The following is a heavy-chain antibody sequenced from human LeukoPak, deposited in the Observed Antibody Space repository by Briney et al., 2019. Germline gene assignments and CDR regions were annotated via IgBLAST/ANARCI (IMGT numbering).Heavy chain of an antibody. CDR1: GFTFSTYG. CDR3: AKRVAYSSGYYWDY. J-gene: IGHJ4*02. Sequence: GGSLRLSCAASGFTFSTYGMTWVRQAPGKGLEWVSAISGRDDNTYYADSVKGRFCISRDNSKNTVHLQMNSLRVEDTAVFYCAKRVAYSSGYYWDYWGQGTLVTVSS. D-gene: IGHD6-19*01. CDR2: ISGRDDNT. V-gene: IGHV3-23*01.